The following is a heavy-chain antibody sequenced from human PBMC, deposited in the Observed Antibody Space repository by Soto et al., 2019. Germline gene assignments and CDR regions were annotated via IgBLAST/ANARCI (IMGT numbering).Heavy chain of an antibody. CDR1: GGSMSEYF. D-gene: IGHD3-10*01. J-gene: IGHJ4*02. Sequence: PSETLSLTCSVSGGSMSEYFWSWIRQSPGKGLEWIGYIYYLGSTDYNPSLKSRVTISVDTSKRQFSLRLTSVTAADTAVYYCARDGYDGSGSPYPAYWGPGTQGTVSS. CDR3: ARDGYDGSGSPYPAY. V-gene: IGHV4-59*01. CDR2: IYYLGST.